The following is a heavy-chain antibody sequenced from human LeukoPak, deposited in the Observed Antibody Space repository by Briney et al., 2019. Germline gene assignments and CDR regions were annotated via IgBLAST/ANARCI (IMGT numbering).Heavy chain of an antibody. V-gene: IGHV1-18*01. CDR1: GGTFSSYA. J-gene: IGHJ5*02. CDR3: ARLPLAAHNWFDT. D-gene: IGHD2-2*01. CDR2: ISTYNGDT. Sequence: ASVKVSCKASGGTFSSYAISWVRQAPGQGLEWMGWISTYNGDTNYAQNLQGRVTMTTDTSTSTAYMELRSLRSDDTAVYYCARLPLAAHNWFDTWGQGTLVTVSS.